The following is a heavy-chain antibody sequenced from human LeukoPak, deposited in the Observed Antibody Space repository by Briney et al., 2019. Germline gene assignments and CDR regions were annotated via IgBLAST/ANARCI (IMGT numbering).Heavy chain of an antibody. CDR3: ARRRGGQYEDGFDI. CDR2: INPSGGTT. D-gene: IGHD2-8*01. CDR1: GYTFSSSY. V-gene: IGHV1-46*01. Sequence: ASVKVSCKASGYTFSSSYMHWVRQASGQGLEWMGIINPSGGTTIYAQRFQGRVTMTRDTSTSTVYMELSSLRYEDTAVYYCARRRGGQYEDGFDIWGQRTMVTVSS. J-gene: IGHJ3*02.